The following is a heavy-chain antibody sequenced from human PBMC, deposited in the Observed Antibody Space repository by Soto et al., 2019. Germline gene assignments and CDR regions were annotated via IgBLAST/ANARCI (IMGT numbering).Heavy chain of an antibody. D-gene: IGHD3-9*01. CDR1: SGSISSGSYY. V-gene: IGHV4-39*02. CDR3: ARPNFSQTTGTDWFDP. CDR2: IYYSGST. Sequence: SETLSLTCTVSSGSISSGSYYWGWIRQPPGKGLEWIASIYYSGSTYYNPSLKSRVTISVDTSMNHLSLRLSSVTAADTAVYYCARPNFSQTTGTDWFDPWGQGTLVTVSS. J-gene: IGHJ5*02.